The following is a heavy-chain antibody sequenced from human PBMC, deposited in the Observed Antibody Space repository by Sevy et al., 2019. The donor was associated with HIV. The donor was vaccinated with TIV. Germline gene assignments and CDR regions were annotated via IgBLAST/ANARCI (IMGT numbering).Heavy chain of an antibody. CDR1: GGTFSNYA. Sequence: ASVKVSCKASGGTFSNYAISWVRQAPGQWLEWMGGFIPMFDTANSAQKFQGRVTLTADGSTSTAYMELSSLRSEDTAVYYCASSYYESSGYSPLYYYGMDVWGQGTTVTVSS. J-gene: IGHJ6*02. CDR3: ASSYYESSGYSPLYYYGMDV. CDR2: FIPMFDTA. V-gene: IGHV1-69*13. D-gene: IGHD3-22*01.